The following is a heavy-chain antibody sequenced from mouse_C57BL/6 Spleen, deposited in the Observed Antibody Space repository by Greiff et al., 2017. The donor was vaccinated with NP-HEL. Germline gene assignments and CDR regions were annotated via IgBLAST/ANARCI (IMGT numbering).Heavy chain of an antibody. J-gene: IGHJ4*01. CDR2: INPNNGGT. CDR3: ARPYDYFYAMDY. V-gene: IGHV1-26*01. CDR1: GYTFTDYY. D-gene: IGHD2-4*01. Sequence: VQLQQSGPELVKPGASVKISCKASGYTFTDYYMNWVKQSHGKSLEWIGDINPNNGGTSYNQKFKGKATLTVDKSSSTAYMELRSLTSEDSAVYYCARPYDYFYAMDYWGQGTSVTVSS.